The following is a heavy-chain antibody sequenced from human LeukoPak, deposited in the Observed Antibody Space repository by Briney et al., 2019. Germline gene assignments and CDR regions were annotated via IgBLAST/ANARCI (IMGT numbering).Heavy chain of an antibody. CDR1: GASISSSSYY. CDR3: ARETVAVAGTSGKFDY. V-gene: IGHV4-39*07. Sequence: SETLSLTCTVSGASISSSSYYWGWIRQPPGKGLEWIGSIYYSGSTYYNPSLKSRVTISVDTSKNQFSLKLSSVTAADTAVYYCARETVAVAGTSGKFDYWGQGTLVTVSP. D-gene: IGHD6-19*01. CDR2: IYYSGST. J-gene: IGHJ4*02.